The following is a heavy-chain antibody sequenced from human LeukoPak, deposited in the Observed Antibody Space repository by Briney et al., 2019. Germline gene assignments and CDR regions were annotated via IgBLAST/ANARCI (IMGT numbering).Heavy chain of an antibody. CDR3: ARNTSGFKLGDAFDI. D-gene: IGHD3-22*01. V-gene: IGHV3-23*01. CDR2: ISGSAYST. CDR1: GFTFSSYA. J-gene: IGHJ3*02. Sequence: PGGSLRLSYAASGFTFSSYAMTWVRQAPGKGLEWISAISGSAYSTSYADSVKGRFTISRDNSKNTLYLQMNSLRAEDTAIYYCARNTSGFKLGDAFDIWGQGTMVTVSS.